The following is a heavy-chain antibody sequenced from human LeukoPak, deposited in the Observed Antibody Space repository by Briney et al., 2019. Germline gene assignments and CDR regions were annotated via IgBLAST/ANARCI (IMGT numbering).Heavy chain of an antibody. CDR2: IIPIFGTA. J-gene: IGHJ4*02. CDR1: GGTFNSYA. Sequence: ASVKVSCKASGGTFNSYAISWVRQAPGQGLEWMGGIIPIFGTANYAQKFQGRVTITADESTSTAYMELSSLRSEDTAVYYCARSNYDSLTGYFSYLDYLGQGTLVSVSS. CDR3: ARSNYDSLTGYFSYLDY. V-gene: IGHV1-69*13. D-gene: IGHD3-9*01.